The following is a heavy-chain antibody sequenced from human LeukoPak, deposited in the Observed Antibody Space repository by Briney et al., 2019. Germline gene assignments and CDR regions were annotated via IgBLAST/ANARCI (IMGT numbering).Heavy chain of an antibody. V-gene: IGHV5-51*01. CDR3: ARPFLGYCSSTSCYEEGEY. CDR2: IYRGDSDT. D-gene: IGHD2-2*01. J-gene: IGHJ4*02. CDR1: GYSFTSYW. Sequence: GESLKISCKGSGYSFTSYWIGWVRQMPGKGLEWMGIIYRGDSDTRYSPSFQGQVTISADKSISTAYLQWSSLKASDTAMYYCARPFLGYCSSTSCYEEGEYWGQGTLVTVSS.